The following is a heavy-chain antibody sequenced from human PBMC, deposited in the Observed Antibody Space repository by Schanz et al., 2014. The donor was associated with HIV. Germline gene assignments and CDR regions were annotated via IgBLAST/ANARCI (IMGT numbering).Heavy chain of an antibody. CDR2: ISWSGRNR. CDR3: AREKDLGYSSTLGF. V-gene: IGHV3-9*01. Sequence: EVQLVESGGGSVQPGRSLRLSCKASGFTFDDCAMHWVRQVPQKGLEWVSGISWSGRNRGYADSVRGRFTISRDNPKNRLYLQMNSLRAEDTAVYYCAREKDLGYSSTLGFWGQGTLVTVSS. D-gene: IGHD6-13*01. CDR1: GFTFDDCA. J-gene: IGHJ4*02.